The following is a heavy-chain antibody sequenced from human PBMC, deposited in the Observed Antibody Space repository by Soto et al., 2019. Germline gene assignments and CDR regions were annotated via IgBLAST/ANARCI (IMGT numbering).Heavy chain of an antibody. CDR3: ARVADYGDYGWFDP. CDR1: GFTFSSYG. CDR2: IWYDGSNK. V-gene: IGHV3-33*01. Sequence: PGGSLRLSCAASGFTFSSYGMHWVRQAPGKGLEWVAVIWYDGSNKYYADPVKGRFTISRDNSKNTLYLQMNSLRAEDTAVYYCARVADYGDYGWFDPWGQGTLVTVSS. J-gene: IGHJ5*02. D-gene: IGHD4-17*01.